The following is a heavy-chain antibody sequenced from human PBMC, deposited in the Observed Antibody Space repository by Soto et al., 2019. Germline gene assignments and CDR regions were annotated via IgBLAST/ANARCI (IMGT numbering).Heavy chain of an antibody. CDR1: GGTFSSYA. D-gene: IGHD5-12*01. CDR3: AREWWDSGYDSQSYYYYYGMDV. J-gene: IGHJ6*02. CDR2: TIPIFGTA. Sequence: SVKVSCKASGGTFSSYAISWVRQAPGQGLEWMGGTIPIFGTANYAQKFQGRVTITADESTSTAYMELSSLRSEDTAVYYCAREWWDSGYDSQSYYYYYGMDVWGQGTTVTVSS. V-gene: IGHV1-69*13.